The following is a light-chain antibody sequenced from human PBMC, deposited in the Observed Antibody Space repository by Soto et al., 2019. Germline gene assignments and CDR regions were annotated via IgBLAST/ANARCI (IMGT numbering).Light chain of an antibody. CDR1: QGIGSY. CDR3: QQSYSAPTWT. V-gene: IGKV1-39*01. J-gene: IGKJ1*01. Sequence: IELTQSPSSLSASVGDRVTITCRASQGIGSYLAWYQQKPGEAPKLLIFAASTLHSGVPSRFSGSGSGTDFTLTISSLQPEDFATYYCQQSYSAPTWTFGQGTKV. CDR2: AAS.